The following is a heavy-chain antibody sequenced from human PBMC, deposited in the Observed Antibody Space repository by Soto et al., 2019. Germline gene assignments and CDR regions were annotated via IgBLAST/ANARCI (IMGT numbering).Heavy chain of an antibody. J-gene: IGHJ4*02. CDR2: IIPILGIA. Sequence: QVQLVQSGAEVKKPGSSVKVSCKASGGTFSGYTISWVRQAPGQGLEWMGRIIPILGIANYAQKFQGRVTITADKSTSTAYMELSSLRSEDTAVYYCARGPVDTALSFDYWGQGTLVTVSS. CDR3: ARGPVDTALSFDY. V-gene: IGHV1-69*02. CDR1: GGTFSGYT. D-gene: IGHD5-18*01.